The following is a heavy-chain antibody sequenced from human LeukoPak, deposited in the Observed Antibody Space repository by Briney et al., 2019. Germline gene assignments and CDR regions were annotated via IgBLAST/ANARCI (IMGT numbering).Heavy chain of an antibody. J-gene: IGHJ4*02. CDR2: ISTSSSYI. V-gene: IGHV3-21*01. D-gene: IGHD3-22*01. CDR1: GFTFSSYT. CDR3: ARGDLYYYDSSGGDY. Sequence: GGSLRLSCAASGFTFSSYTMNWVRQAPGKGLEWVSSISTSSSYIYYADSVKGRFTISRDNAKNSLYLQMNSLRAEDTAVYYCARGDLYYYDSSGGDYWGQGTLVTVSS.